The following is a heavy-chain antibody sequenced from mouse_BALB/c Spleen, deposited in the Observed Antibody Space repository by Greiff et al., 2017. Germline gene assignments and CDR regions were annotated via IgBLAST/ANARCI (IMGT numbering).Heavy chain of an antibody. CDR1: GFSLTSYG. D-gene: IGHD2-2*01. CDR2: IWAGGST. V-gene: IGHV2-9*02. Sequence: VMLVESGPGLVAPSQSLSITCTVSGFSLTSYGVHWVRQPPGKGLEWLGVIWAGGSTNYNSALMSRPSISKDNSKSQVFLKMNSLQTDDTAMYYCARDEGGYYDAMDYWGQGTSVTVSS. CDR3: ARDEGGYYDAMDY. J-gene: IGHJ4*01.